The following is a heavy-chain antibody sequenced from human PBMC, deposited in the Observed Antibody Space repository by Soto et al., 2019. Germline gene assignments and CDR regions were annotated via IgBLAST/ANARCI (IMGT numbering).Heavy chain of an antibody. J-gene: IGHJ6*02. CDR1: GFTFSSHW. CDR3: TRGTALVYCTSTRCPGMDV. Sequence: GGSLRLSCAASGFTFSSHWMSWVRQAPGKGLEWVANIKQDGSEKFYVDSVKGRFTISRDNAKNSLYLQMSSLRAEDTAVYYCTRGTALVYCTSTRCPGMDVWGQGTTVTVYS. V-gene: IGHV3-7*03. D-gene: IGHD2-2*01. CDR2: IKQDGSEK.